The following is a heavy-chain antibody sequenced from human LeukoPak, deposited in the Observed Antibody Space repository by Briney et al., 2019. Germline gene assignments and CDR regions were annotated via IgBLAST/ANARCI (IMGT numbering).Heavy chain of an antibody. CDR2: ISSSSSYI. Sequence: GGSLRLSCAASGFTFSSYSMNWVRQAPGKGLEWVSSISSSSSYIYYADSVKGRFTISRDNAKNTLYLQVNNLRAEDTAVYYCARGPNSNWSGLDFWGQGTLLTVSS. D-gene: IGHD6-6*01. CDR3: ARGPNSNWSGLDF. V-gene: IGHV3-21*01. CDR1: GFTFSSYS. J-gene: IGHJ4*02.